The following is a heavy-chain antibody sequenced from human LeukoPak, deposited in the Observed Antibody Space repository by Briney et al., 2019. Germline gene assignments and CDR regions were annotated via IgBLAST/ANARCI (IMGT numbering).Heavy chain of an antibody. CDR3: AKGYCSSISCHADY. J-gene: IGHJ4*02. D-gene: IGHD2-2*01. Sequence: PGGSLRLSCAASGFTFYDYAMHWVRHAPGKGLEWVSGISWNRGSIGYADSVKGRFTISRDNAKMSLYLQMNSLRAEDTALYYCAKGYCSSISCHADYWGQGTLVTASS. V-gene: IGHV3-9*01. CDR1: GFTFYDYA. CDR2: ISWNRGSI.